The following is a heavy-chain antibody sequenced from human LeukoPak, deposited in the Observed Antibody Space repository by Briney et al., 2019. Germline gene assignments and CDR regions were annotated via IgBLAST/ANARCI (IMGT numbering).Heavy chain of an antibody. CDR3: ARGIVLTVYASFDY. D-gene: IGHD2-8*01. Sequence: SETLSLTCAVFGGSFSGYYWTWIRQPPGKGLEWIGEIRHSGRTNYNPSLKSRVTISINTSERQFSLKLSSVTAVDTAVYYCARGIVLTVYASFDYWGQGSLVTVSS. J-gene: IGHJ4*02. V-gene: IGHV4-34*01. CDR1: GGSFSGYY. CDR2: IRHSGRT.